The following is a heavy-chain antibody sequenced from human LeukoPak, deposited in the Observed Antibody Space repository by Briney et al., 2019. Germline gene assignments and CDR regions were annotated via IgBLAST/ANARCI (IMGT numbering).Heavy chain of an antibody. D-gene: IGHD3-3*01. CDR2: ISGRGDAT. J-gene: IGHJ6*03. V-gene: IGHV3-23*01. Sequence: GGSLRLSCAASAFTLTTFAMNWVRQAPGKGLEWVSSISGRGDATDYADSVKGRFTISRDSSKNTVSLQMDRLRAEDTAVYYCARGLTIFGDVTVYYYYMDVWGKGTPVTVSS. CDR3: ARGLTIFGDVTVYYYYMDV. CDR1: AFTLTTFA.